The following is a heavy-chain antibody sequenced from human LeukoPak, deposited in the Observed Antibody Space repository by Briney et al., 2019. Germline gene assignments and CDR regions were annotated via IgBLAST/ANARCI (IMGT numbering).Heavy chain of an antibody. V-gene: IGHV3-53*01. D-gene: IGHD4-17*01. Sequence: GGSLRLSCAASGFTFTTYWMSWVRQAPGKGLEWVSFIYSGGNTHYSDSVKGRFTISRDNSKNTLYLQMNSLRAEDTAVYYCARRAGEYSHPYDYWGQGTLVTVSS. CDR3: ARRAGEYSHPYDY. CDR1: GFTFTTYW. J-gene: IGHJ4*02. CDR2: IYSGGNT.